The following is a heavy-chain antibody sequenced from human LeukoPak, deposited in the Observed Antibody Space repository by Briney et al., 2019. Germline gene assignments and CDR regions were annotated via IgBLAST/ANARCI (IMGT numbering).Heavy chain of an antibody. Sequence: GGSLRLSCAASGSTFSSYAMSWVRQAPGKGLEWVSAISGSGGSTYYADSVKGRFTISRDNSKNTLYLQMNSLRAEDTAVYYCAKKDSSGWYPYFDYWGQGTLVTVSS. J-gene: IGHJ4*02. CDR1: GSTFSSYA. D-gene: IGHD6-19*01. CDR2: ISGSGGST. V-gene: IGHV3-23*01. CDR3: AKKDSSGWYPYFDY.